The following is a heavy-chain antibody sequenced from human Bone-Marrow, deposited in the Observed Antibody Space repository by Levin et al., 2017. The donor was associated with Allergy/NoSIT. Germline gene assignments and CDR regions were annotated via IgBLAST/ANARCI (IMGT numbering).Heavy chain of an antibody. D-gene: IGHD5-18*01. J-gene: IGHJ4*02. CDR3: ARDTPGYGAWLDT. CDR1: GGSISDYY. Sequence: RASETLSLTCVVSGGSISDYYWSWIRQSAGERMEWIGRIFSSGSNDYNPSFKGRVSMSVDTSKKEISLTLSSVTAADTAMYYCARDTPGYGAWLDTWGQGLLVTVSS. CDR2: IFSSGSN. V-gene: IGHV4-4*07.